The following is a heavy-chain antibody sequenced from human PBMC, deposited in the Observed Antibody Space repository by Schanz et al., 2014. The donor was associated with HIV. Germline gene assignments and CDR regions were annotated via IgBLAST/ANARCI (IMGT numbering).Heavy chain of an antibody. CDR3: AKASESIFGVEGLDF. J-gene: IGHJ4*02. CDR1: GFIFSNYG. D-gene: IGHD3-3*01. CDR2: SSHDGNVK. Sequence: QVHLVESGGGVVQPGRSLRLSCVGSGFIFSNYGIHWVRQAPGKGLEWVAVSSHDGNVKFYGDSVKGRFTISRDTFKNTVYLQMNSLRSEDTAVYYCAKASESIFGVEGLDFWGQGTLVIVSS. V-gene: IGHV3-30*18.